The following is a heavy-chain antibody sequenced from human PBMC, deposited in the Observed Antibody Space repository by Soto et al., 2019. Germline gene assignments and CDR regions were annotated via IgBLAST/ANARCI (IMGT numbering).Heavy chain of an antibody. V-gene: IGHV3-30-3*01. Sequence: QEKLVEPGGGVVQHGSSLRLSCAASGFTFSSYAMHWVRQAPCQGLKWVAVISYDGSNKYYADSVKGRFTISRDNSKNTLYLQMNSLRAEDTAVYYCARAPVSQYSSGWFGFDYWGQGTLVTVSS. CDR2: ISYDGSNK. CDR3: ARAPVSQYSSGWFGFDY. D-gene: IGHD6-19*01. J-gene: IGHJ4*02. CDR1: GFTFSSYA.